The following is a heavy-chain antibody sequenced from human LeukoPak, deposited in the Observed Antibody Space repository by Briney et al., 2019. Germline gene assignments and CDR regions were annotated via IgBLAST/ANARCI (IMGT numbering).Heavy chain of an antibody. D-gene: IGHD3-10*01. CDR3: AREELEEVRGVISKYYYYYMDV. CDR1: GFTVSSNY. CDR2: IYSGGST. Sequence: GGSLRLSCAASGFTVSSNYMSWVRQAPGKGLEWVSVIYSGGSTYYADSVKGRFTISRDNSKNTLYLQMNSLRAEDTAVYYCAREELEEVRGVISKYYYYYMDVWGKGTTVTISS. V-gene: IGHV3-53*01. J-gene: IGHJ6*03.